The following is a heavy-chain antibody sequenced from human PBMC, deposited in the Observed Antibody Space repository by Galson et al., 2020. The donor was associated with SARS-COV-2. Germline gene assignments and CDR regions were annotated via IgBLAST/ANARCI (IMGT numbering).Heavy chain of an antibody. V-gene: IGHV4-59*01. D-gene: IGHD2-15*01. CDR3: ARGSCSGGSCYLIDY. J-gene: IGHJ4*02. CDR2: ISYSGST. Sequence: ETSETLSLTCTVSDASISSYYWSWIRQPPGKGMEWFGYISYSGSTNYNPSLKSRVTISVDTSKNQFSLKLSSVTAADTAVYYCARGSCSGGSCYLIDYWGQGSLVTVSS. CDR1: DASISSYY.